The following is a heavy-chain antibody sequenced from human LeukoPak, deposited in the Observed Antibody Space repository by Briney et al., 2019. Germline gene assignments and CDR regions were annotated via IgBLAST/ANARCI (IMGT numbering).Heavy chain of an antibody. D-gene: IGHD3-10*01. CDR3: ARVDGITMVRGESWFDP. J-gene: IGHJ5*02. Sequence: SVKVSCKASGGTFISYAISWVRQAPGQGLEWMGGIIPIFGTANYAQKFQGRVTITTDESTSTAYMELSSLRSEDTAVYYCARVDGITMVRGESWFDPWGQGTLVTVSS. CDR2: IIPIFGTA. CDR1: GGTFISYA. V-gene: IGHV1-69*05.